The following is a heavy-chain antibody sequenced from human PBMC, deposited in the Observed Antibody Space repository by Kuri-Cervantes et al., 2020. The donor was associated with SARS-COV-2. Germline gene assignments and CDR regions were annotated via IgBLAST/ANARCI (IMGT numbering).Heavy chain of an antibody. Sequence: SVKVSCKASGYTFTGYYMHWVRQAPGQGLEWMGGIIPIFGTANYAKKFQGRVTITTDESTSTAYMELSSLRSEDTAVYYCARGGVWSSSSAEYFQHWGQGTLVTVSS. J-gene: IGHJ1*01. CDR2: IIPIFGTA. CDR3: ARGGVWSSSSAEYFQH. D-gene: IGHD6-6*01. CDR1: GYTFTGYY. V-gene: IGHV1-69*05.